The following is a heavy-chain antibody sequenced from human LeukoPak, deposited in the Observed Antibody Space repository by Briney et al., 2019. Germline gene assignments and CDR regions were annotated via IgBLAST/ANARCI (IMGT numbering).Heavy chain of an antibody. CDR1: GGSISSSSYY. J-gene: IGHJ5*02. V-gene: IGHV4-39*07. Sequence: ASETLSLTCTVSGGSISSSSYYWGWIRQPPGKGLEWIGEINHSGSTNYNPSLKSRVTISVDTSKNQFSLKLSSVTAADTAVYYCARIAVAGARGPWFDPWGQGTLVTVSS. D-gene: IGHD6-19*01. CDR2: INHSGST. CDR3: ARIAVAGARGPWFDP.